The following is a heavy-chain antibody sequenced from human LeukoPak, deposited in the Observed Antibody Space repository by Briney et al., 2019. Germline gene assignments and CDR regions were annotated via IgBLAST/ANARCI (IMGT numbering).Heavy chain of an antibody. V-gene: IGHV4-4*02. Sequence: SETLSLTCAVSGGSISSSNWWSWVRQPPGKGLEWIGEIYHSGTTNYNPSLKSRVTISVDKSKNQFSLNLSSVTAADTAVYYCATHDFWSGFFQFWGQGVLVTVAS. J-gene: IGHJ4*02. D-gene: IGHD3-3*01. CDR1: GGSISSSNW. CDR2: IYHSGTT. CDR3: ATHDFWSGFFQF.